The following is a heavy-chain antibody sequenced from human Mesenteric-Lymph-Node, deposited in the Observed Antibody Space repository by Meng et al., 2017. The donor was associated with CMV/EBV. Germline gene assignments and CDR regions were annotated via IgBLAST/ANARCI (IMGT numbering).Heavy chain of an antibody. V-gene: IGHV1-46*01. CDR2: LNPSGGST. J-gene: IGHJ2*01. CDR1: GYTFTNYY. CDR3: ARVERHGYSGYGNHWYFDL. Sequence: ASVKVSCRASGYTFTNYYIHWVRQAPGQGLEWMGVLNPSGGSTTYAQKFQGRVTLTRDTSTSIVYMELSSLRSGDAAVYYCARVERHGYSGYGNHWYFDLWGRGTLVTVSS. D-gene: IGHD5-12*01.